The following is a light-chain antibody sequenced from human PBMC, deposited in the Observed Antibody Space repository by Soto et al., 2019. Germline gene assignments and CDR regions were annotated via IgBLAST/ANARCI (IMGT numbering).Light chain of an antibody. Sequence: QAVVTQEPSLTVSPGGTVTLTCGSSTGAVISGHYPYWFQQKPGQAPRTLIYDTSDKHSWTPARFSGSLLGGKAALTLSGAQPEDGAEYYCLLSYGGARVFGGGTKVTVL. CDR3: LLSYGGARV. CDR1: TGAVISGHY. V-gene: IGLV7-46*01. CDR2: DTS. J-gene: IGLJ2*01.